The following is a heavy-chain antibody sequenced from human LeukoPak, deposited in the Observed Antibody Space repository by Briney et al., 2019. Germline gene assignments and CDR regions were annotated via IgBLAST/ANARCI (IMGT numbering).Heavy chain of an antibody. D-gene: IGHD2-2*01. V-gene: IGHV1-69-2*01. CDR1: GYTFIQYY. CDR3: ATGGGLRPAATLDY. J-gene: IGHJ4*02. CDR2: VDPEDGQA. Sequence: ASVKVSCXVSGYTFIQYYMHWVRQATGKGLERMGHVDPEDGQAKYAEKFQGRVTFTADTSADTAFMELSSLRSDDTAVFYCATGGGLRPAATLDYWGQGTLVTVSS.